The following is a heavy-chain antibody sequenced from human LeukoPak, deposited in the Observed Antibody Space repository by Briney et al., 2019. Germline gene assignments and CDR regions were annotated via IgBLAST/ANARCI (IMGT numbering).Heavy chain of an antibody. J-gene: IGHJ1*01. CDR2: IKQDGSEK. CDR3: ARWDYDSSGFQY. V-gene: IGHV3-7*01. Sequence: GGSLRLSCAASGFTLSSYWMSWVRQAPGKGLEWVANIKQDGSEKYYVDSVKGRFTISRDNAKNSLYLQMNSLRAEDTAVYYCARWDYDSSGFQYWGQGTLVTVSS. D-gene: IGHD3-22*01. CDR1: GFTLSSYW.